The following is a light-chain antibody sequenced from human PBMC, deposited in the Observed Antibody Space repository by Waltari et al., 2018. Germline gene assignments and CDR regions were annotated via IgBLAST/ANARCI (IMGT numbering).Light chain of an antibody. V-gene: IGKV2-30*01. CDR2: KVS. CDR1: QRLEYLDGNIF. J-gene: IGKJ3*01. Sequence: DVVLTQSPLSLPVTLGQSASIPSSSRQRLEYLDGNIFLNWFQQRPGQSPRRLIYKVSHRDSGVPGRFSGSGSGTEFTLTINRVEADDVAIYYCMQGTHWPPVTFGPGTKVVI. CDR3: MQGTHWPPVT.